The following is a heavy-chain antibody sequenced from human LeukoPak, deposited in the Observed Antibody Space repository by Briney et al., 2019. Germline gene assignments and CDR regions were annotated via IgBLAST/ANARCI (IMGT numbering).Heavy chain of an antibody. D-gene: IGHD4-23*01. CDR1: GYTFPGHH. CDR3: ARDGYGGNSFDY. CDR2: INPKNGGT. V-gene: IGHV1-2*02. J-gene: IGHJ4*02. Sequence: ASVKVSCKASGYTFPGHHVHWVRQAPGQGLEWMGWINPKNGGTNYAQKFQGRVTMTRDTSINTAFMELSRLNSDDTAVYFCARDGYGGNSFDYWGQGTLVTVSS.